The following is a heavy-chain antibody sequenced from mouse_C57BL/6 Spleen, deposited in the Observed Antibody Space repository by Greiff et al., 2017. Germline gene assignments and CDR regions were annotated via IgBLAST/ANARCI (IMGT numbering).Heavy chain of an antibody. J-gene: IGHJ2*01. Sequence: VQLQQSGAELVKPGASVKLSCTASGFNINDYYMHWVKQRTEKGLEWIGRIDPEDGDTKYAPKFQGTATLTADTSSNTAYLQLSSLTSEDTAVDYCAAICNNGSSHFDYWGQGTTRTVSS. CDR1: GFNINDYY. CDR2: IDPEDGDT. D-gene: IGHD1-1*01. CDR3: AAICNNGSSHFDY. V-gene: IGHV14-2*01.